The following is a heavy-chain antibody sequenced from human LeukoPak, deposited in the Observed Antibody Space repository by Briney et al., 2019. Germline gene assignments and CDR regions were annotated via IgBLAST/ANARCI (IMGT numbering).Heavy chain of an antibody. CDR1: GYTFTSYY. D-gene: IGHD3-16*02. CDR2: INPSGGST. CDR3: ASKKVWGSYRYTGYFDY. V-gene: IGHV1-46*01. Sequence: ASVKVSCKASGYTFTSYYMHWVRQAPGQGLEWMGIINPSGGSTSYAQKFQGRVTMTRDTSTSTVYMELSSLRAEDTAVYYCASKKVWGSYRYTGYFDYWGQGTLVTVSS. J-gene: IGHJ4*02.